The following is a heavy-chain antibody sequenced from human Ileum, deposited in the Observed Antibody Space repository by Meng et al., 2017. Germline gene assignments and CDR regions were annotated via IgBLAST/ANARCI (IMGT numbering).Heavy chain of an antibody. CDR2: VYHSGST. Sequence: ESGPGLVKTSDTPSLTCAVSGGSIESNNWWTWIRQPPGQGLEWIGEVYHSGSTHYNPSLQSRVTISIDNSKNRFSLSLNSVTAADTAIYYCARADYVRYFDLWGRGTLVTVSS. J-gene: IGHJ2*01. V-gene: IGHV4-4*02. D-gene: IGHD3-10*02. CDR3: ARADYVRYFDL. CDR1: GGSIESNNW.